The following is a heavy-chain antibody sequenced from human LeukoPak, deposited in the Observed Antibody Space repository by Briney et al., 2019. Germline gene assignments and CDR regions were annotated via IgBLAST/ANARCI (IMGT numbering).Heavy chain of an antibody. CDR1: GGSIGSGGYY. J-gene: IGHJ4*02. V-gene: IGHV4-31*03. Sequence: SETLSLTCTVSGGSIGSGGYYWSWIRQHPGKGLEWIGYIYYSGSTYYNPSLKSRVTISVDTSKNQFSLKLSSVTAADTAVYYCARYRGNPGVFDYWGQGTLVTVSS. CDR2: IYYSGST. D-gene: IGHD4-23*01. CDR3: ARYRGNPGVFDY.